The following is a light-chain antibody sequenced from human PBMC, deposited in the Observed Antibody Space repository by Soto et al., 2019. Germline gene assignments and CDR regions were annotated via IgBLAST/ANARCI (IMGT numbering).Light chain of an antibody. CDR3: CSYSGSSFYV. V-gene: IGLV2-14*01. CDR2: DVS. J-gene: IGLJ1*01. CDR1: SSDVGGYNY. Sequence: QSGLTQPASVSGSPGQSITISCTGTSSDVGGYNYVSWYQQHPGKAPKLMIYDVSNRPSGVSNRFSGSKSGNTASLTISGLQAEYVADSDCCSYSGSSFYVFGTGTKVTDL.